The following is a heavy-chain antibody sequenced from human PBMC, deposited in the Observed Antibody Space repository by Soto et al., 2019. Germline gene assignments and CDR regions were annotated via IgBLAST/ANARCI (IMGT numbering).Heavy chain of an antibody. D-gene: IGHD3-10*01. CDR3: TTDASGSWDAFDS. CDR1: GFTFSNAW. CDR2: IKSKTDGGTT. Sequence: GGSLRLSCAASGFTFSNAWMSWVRQAPGKGLAWVGRIKSKTDGGTTDYAAPVKGRITISRDDSKNTLYLQMNSLKTEDTAVYYCTTDASGSWDAFDSWGQGTMVTVSS. J-gene: IGHJ3*02. V-gene: IGHV3-15*01.